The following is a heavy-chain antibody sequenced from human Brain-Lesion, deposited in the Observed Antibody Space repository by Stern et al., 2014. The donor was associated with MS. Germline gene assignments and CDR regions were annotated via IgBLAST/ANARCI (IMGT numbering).Heavy chain of an antibody. CDR2: FDPEDGET. D-gene: IGHD1-26*01. CDR3: ATLSPGAGGNYYRHFDY. Sequence: QVQLMQSGAEVKKPGASVKVSCKVSGYTLTEFYMPWVRQAPRKGIERLGGFDPEDGETIYAQKFQGRVTMTEDTSTDTAYMELSSLRSEDTAVYYCATLSPGAGGNYYRHFDYWGQGTLVTVSS. J-gene: IGHJ4*02. CDR1: GYTLTEFY. V-gene: IGHV1-24*01.